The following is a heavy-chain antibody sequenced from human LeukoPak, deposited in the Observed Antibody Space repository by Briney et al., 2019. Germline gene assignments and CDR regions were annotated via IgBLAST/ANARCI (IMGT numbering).Heavy chain of an antibody. Sequence: GGSLRLSCAASGFTFSSYSMHWVRQALGKGLEWVSSISSSSSYIYYADSVKGRFTISRDNAKNSLYLQMNSLRAEDTAVYYCARDPGSSGFGDYWGQGTLVTVSS. CDR3: ARDPGSSGFGDY. CDR1: GFTFSSYS. V-gene: IGHV3-21*01. D-gene: IGHD6-13*01. J-gene: IGHJ4*02. CDR2: ISSSSSYI.